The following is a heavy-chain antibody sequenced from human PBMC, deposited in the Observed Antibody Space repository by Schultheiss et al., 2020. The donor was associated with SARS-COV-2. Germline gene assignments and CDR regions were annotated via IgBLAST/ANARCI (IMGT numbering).Heavy chain of an antibody. V-gene: IGHV1-69*01. D-gene: IGHD3-3*01. CDR2: IIPIFGTA. CDR1: GGTFSSYA. Sequence: VKVSCKASGGTFSSYAISWVRQAPGQGLEWMGGIIPIFGTANYAQKFQGRVTITADESTSTAYMELSSLRSEDTAVYYCSRDRYDFWSGYVSYWYFDLWGRGTLVTVSS. CDR3: SRDRYDFWSGYVSYWYFDL. J-gene: IGHJ2*01.